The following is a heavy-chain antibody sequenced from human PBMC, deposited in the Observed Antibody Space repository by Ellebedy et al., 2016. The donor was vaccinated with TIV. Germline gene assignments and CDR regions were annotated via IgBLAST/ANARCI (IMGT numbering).Heavy chain of an antibody. CDR2: IYCGGST. D-gene: IGHD2-2*02. Sequence: GGSLRLXXAASGFTVSSNYMSWVRQAPGKGLEWVSVIYCGGSTYYADSVKGRFTISRDNSKNTLYLQMNSLRAEDTAVYYCARDVVVPAAIMYYYYMDVWGKGTTVTVSS. V-gene: IGHV3-53*01. CDR3: ARDVVVPAAIMYYYYMDV. CDR1: GFTVSSNY. J-gene: IGHJ6*03.